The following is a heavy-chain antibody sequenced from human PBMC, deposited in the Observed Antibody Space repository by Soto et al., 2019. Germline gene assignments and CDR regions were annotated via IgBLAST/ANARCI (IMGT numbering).Heavy chain of an antibody. D-gene: IGHD6-6*01. CDR2: IYDSGST. Sequence: PSETLSLTCAVSGDSISRGGYSWTWIRQPPGKALEWIGNIYDSGSTSYNPSLKSRVTMSVDTSKNQFSLRLTSVTAADTAVYFCARGSSSYYDYGTDVWGQEKTVTVSS. CDR1: GDSISRGGYS. J-gene: IGHJ6*02. CDR3: ARGSSSYYDYGTDV. V-gene: IGHV4-30-2*01.